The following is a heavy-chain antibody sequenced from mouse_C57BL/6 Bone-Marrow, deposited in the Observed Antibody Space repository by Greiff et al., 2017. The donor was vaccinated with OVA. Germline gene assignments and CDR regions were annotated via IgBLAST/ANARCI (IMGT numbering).Heavy chain of an antibody. CDR3: ARSLFITTVVAFDY. D-gene: IGHD1-1*01. CDR1: GYTFTSYG. J-gene: IGHJ2*01. V-gene: IGHV1-81*01. CDR2: IYPRSGNT. Sequence: VQVVESGAELARPGASVKLSCKASGYTFTSYGISWVKQRTGQGLEWIGEIYPRSGNTYYNEKFKGKATLTVDKSSSTAYMLLSSLTSEDSAVYFCARSLFITTVVAFDYWGQGTTLTVSS.